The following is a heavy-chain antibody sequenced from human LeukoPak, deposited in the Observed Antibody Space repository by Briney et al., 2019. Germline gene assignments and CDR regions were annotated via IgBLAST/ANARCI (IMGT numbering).Heavy chain of an antibody. CDR3: ARGQPTSGWYFDY. CDR1: GGTFSSYA. V-gene: IGHV1-69*06. CDR2: IIPILGTA. Sequence: SVKVSCKASGGTFSSYAISWVRQAPGQGLEWMGGIIPILGTAKYAQKFQGRVTITADKSTSAAYMELSSLRSEDTAVYYCARGQPTSGWYFDYWGQGTLVTVSP. J-gene: IGHJ4*02. D-gene: IGHD6-19*01.